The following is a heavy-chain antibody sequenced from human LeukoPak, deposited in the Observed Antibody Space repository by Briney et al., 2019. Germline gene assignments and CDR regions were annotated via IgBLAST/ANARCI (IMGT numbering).Heavy chain of an antibody. CDR2: IKSKTDGGTT. D-gene: IGHD3-10*01. V-gene: IGHV3-15*01. CDR1: GFTFINAW. J-gene: IGHJ5*02. CDR3: AKDFRAKYGSGAYGWFDP. Sequence: GGSLRLSCAASGFTFINAWMNWVRQAPGKGLEWVGRIKSKTDGGTTDYAAPVKGRFTISRDDSKNTLYLQMTSLRAEDTALYYCAKDFRAKYGSGAYGWFDPWGQGTLVTVSS.